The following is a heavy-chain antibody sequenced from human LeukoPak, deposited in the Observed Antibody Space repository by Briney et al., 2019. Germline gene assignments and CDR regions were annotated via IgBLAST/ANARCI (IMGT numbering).Heavy chain of an antibody. CDR3: ASGGYYDSSGYEITDAFDI. V-gene: IGHV3-66*01. D-gene: IGHD3-22*01. CDR2: IYSGGST. Sequence: GGSLRLSCAASGFTVSSNYMSWVRQAPGKGLEWVSVIYSGGSTYYADSVKGRFTISRDNSKNTLYLQMNSLRAEDTAVYYCASGGYYDSSGYEITDAFDIWGQGTMVTVSS. CDR1: GFTVSSNY. J-gene: IGHJ3*02.